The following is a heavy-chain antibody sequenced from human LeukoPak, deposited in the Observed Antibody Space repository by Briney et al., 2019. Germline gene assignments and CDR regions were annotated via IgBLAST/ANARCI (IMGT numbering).Heavy chain of an antibody. CDR2: INHSGST. D-gene: IGHD2-2*01. J-gene: IGHJ4*02. CDR3: ASTERCSTTCPLDY. Sequence: SETLSLTCAVYGGSFRCYYWSWIRQPPGKGLEWIGEINHSGSTNYNPSLKSRVTISLDTSMKKFSLKLNSVTAADTAVYYCASTERCSTTCPLDYWGQGTLVTVSS. V-gene: IGHV4-34*01. CDR1: GGSFRCYY.